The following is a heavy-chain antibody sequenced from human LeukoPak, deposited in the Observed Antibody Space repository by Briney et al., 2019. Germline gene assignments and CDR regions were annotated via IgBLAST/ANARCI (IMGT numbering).Heavy chain of an antibody. CDR1: GFTFSHYW. CDR3: ARVWGSDAFDI. D-gene: IGHD3-16*01. CDR2: INSDGSST. Sequence: GGSLRLSCAASGFTFSHYWMQWVRQAPGKGLVWVSRINSDGSSTTYADSVKGRFTISRDNAKNTLYLQMNSLRAEDTAEYYCARVWGSDAFDIWGQGTTVTVSS. V-gene: IGHV3-74*01. J-gene: IGHJ3*02.